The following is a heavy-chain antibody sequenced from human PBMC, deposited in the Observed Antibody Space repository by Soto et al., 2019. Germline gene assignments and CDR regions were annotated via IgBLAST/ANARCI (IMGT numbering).Heavy chain of an antibody. D-gene: IGHD3-3*01. Sequence: PSETPSLTCAVSDGSISSGGYSWSWIRQPPGKGLEWIGYIYHSGSTYYNPSLKSRVTISVDRSKNQFSLKLSSVTAADTAVYNCRGVHAAWGRGTLVRGSS. CDR1: DGSISSGGYS. J-gene: IGHJ4*02. CDR3: RGVHAA. CDR2: IYHSGST. V-gene: IGHV4-30-2*01.